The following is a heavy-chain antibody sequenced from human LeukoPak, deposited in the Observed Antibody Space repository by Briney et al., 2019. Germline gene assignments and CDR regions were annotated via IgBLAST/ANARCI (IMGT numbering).Heavy chain of an antibody. CDR2: IWYDGSNK. D-gene: IGHD2-21*02. CDR3: AKEYCGGDCYPEYFQH. J-gene: IGHJ1*01. CDR1: GFTFSSYG. V-gene: IGHV3-33*06. Sequence: GGSLGLSCAASGFTFSSYGMHWVRQAPGKGLEWVAVIWYDGSNKYYADSVKGRFTISRDNSKNTLYLQMNSLRAEDTAVYYCAKEYCGGDCYPEYFQHWGQGTLVTVSS.